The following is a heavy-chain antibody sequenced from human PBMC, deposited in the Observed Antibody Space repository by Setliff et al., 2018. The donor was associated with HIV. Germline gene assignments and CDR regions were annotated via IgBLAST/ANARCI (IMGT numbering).Heavy chain of an antibody. CDR3: ATTRPISTGYPGFFDS. Sequence: ETLSLTCTVSGGSITSSSYYWGWIRQPPGKGLEWIGSIYYSGTTYYNPSLKSRIALSIDASKNQFSLNLNFVTATDSALYYCATTRPISTGYPGFFDSWGQGIVVTVSS. CDR1: GGSITSSSYY. V-gene: IGHV4-39*01. CDR2: IYYSGTT. D-gene: IGHD3-9*01. J-gene: IGHJ4*02.